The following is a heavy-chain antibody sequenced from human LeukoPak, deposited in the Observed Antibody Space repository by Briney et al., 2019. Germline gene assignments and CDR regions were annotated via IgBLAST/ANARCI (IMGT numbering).Heavy chain of an antibody. V-gene: IGHV3-7*01. Sequence: GGSLRLSCAASGFTFSSYWMSWVRQAPGKGLEWVANIKQDGSEKYYVDSVKGRFTISRDNAKNSLYLQMNSLRAEDTAVYYCATQPHYYDSSGYPYWGQGTLVTVSS. CDR1: GFTFSSYW. D-gene: IGHD3-22*01. CDR3: ATQPHYYDSSGYPY. J-gene: IGHJ4*02. CDR2: IKQDGSEK.